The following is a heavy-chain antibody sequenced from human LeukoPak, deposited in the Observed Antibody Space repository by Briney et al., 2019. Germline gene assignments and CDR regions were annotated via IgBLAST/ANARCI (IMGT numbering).Heavy chain of an antibody. CDR1: GYTFTSYD. J-gene: IGHJ5*02. CDR2: MNPNSGNT. Sequence: ASVRVSCKASGYTFTSYDINWVRQATGQGLEWMGWMNPNSGNTGYAQKFQGRVTMTRNTSISTAYMELSSLRSEDTAVYYCARGPPFLWSAAGTSWFDPWGQGTLVTVSS. CDR3: ARGPPFLWSAAGTSWFDP. V-gene: IGHV1-8*01. D-gene: IGHD6-13*01.